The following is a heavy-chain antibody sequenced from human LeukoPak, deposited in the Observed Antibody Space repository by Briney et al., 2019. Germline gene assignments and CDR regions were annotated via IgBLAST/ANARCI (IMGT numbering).Heavy chain of an antibody. CDR1: GFTFSSYG. Sequence: PGRSLRLSCAASGFTFSSYGMPWVRQAPGKGLEWVAVIWYDGSNKYYADSVKGRFTISRDNSKNTLYLQMNSLRAEDTAVYYCAREAVARIHFDYWGQGTLVTVSS. D-gene: IGHD6-19*01. V-gene: IGHV3-33*01. J-gene: IGHJ4*02. CDR2: IWYDGSNK. CDR3: AREAVARIHFDY.